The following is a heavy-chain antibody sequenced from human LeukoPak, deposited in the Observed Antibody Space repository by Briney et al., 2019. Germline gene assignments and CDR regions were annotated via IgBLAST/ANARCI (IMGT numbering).Heavy chain of an antibody. CDR1: VYTFTGYY. Sequence: ASVKVSCKASVYTFTGYYMHWVRHATAQGREWMGWINPNSVGTNYAQKFQGRVTMTSDTSISTAYMELSRLRSDDTAVYYCARDPGDSSGYYYRNWGQGTLVTVSS. CDR3: ARDPGDSSGYYYRN. J-gene: IGHJ4*02. CDR2: INPNSVGT. V-gene: IGHV1-2*02. D-gene: IGHD3-22*01.